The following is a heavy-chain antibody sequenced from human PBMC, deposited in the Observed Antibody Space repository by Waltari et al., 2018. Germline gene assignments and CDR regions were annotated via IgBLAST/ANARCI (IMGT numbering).Heavy chain of an antibody. CDR1: PGSIRNYY. V-gene: IGHV4-59*13. Sequence: QVQLQESGPGLMKPSETLSLTCSVSPGSIRNYYWSWLRQPPGKGLEWIGYVSYSETTSYNPSLTSRVTIAVDTSKNQCALKLTSVTAADTAIYYCARQLGRSYWGYFDYWDQGTLVTVSS. J-gene: IGHJ4*02. D-gene: IGHD1-26*01. CDR2: VSYSETT. CDR3: ARQLGRSYWGYFDY.